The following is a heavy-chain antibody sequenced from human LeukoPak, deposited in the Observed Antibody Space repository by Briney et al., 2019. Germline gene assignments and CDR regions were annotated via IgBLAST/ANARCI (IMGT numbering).Heavy chain of an antibody. J-gene: IGHJ1*01. CDR2: ISGSGGST. CDR3: AKDWRGGYYYGYFQH. D-gene: IGHD3-22*01. V-gene: IGHV3-23*01. CDR1: GFTFSSYA. Sequence: GGSLRLSCAASGFTFSSYAMSWVRQAPGKGLEWVSAISGSGGSTYYADSVKGRFTISRDNSKNTLYLQMNSLRAEDTAVYYCAKDWRGGYYYGYFQHWGQGTLVTVSS.